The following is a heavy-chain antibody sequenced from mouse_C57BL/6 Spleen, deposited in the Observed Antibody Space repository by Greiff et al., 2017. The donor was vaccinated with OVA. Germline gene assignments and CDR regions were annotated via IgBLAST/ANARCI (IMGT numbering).Heavy chain of an antibody. D-gene: IGHD2-4*01. CDR1: GYTFTSYW. CDR3: ARGDYDGNYYAMDD. V-gene: IGHV1-64*01. CDR2: IHPNSGST. J-gene: IGHJ4*01. Sequence: VQLQQPGAELVKPGASVKLSCKASGYTFTSYWMHWVKQRPGQGLEWIGMIHPNSGSTNYNEKFKSKATLTVDKSSSTAYMQLSSLTSEDSAVYYCARGDYDGNYYAMDDWGQGTSVTVSS.